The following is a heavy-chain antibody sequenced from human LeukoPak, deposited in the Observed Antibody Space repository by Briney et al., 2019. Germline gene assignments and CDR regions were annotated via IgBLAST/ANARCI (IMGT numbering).Heavy chain of an antibody. CDR3: ARGGGTLRFLDWLSFDYCYYMDV. V-gene: IGHV1-8*01. D-gene: IGHD3-3*01. CDR1: GYTFTSYD. CDR2: MNPNSGNT. J-gene: IGHJ6*03. Sequence: GASVKVSCKASGYTFTSYDINWVRQATGQGLEWMGWMNPNSGNTGYAQKFQGRVTMTRNTSISTAYMELSSLRSEDTAVYYCARGGGTLRFLDWLSFDYCYYMDVWGKGTTVTVSS.